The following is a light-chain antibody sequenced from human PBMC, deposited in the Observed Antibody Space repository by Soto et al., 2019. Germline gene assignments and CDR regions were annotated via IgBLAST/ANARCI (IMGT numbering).Light chain of an antibody. V-gene: IGKV3-15*01. CDR3: QQYNNWPPTWT. CDR1: QSVSSN. CDR2: GAS. Sequence: EIVMTQSPATLSVSPGERATLSCRASQSVSSNLAWYQQKPGQASRLLIYGASTRATGIPARFSGSGSGTEFTLTISSLPSEDFAVYYCQQYNNWPPTWTFGQGTKVEIK. J-gene: IGKJ1*01.